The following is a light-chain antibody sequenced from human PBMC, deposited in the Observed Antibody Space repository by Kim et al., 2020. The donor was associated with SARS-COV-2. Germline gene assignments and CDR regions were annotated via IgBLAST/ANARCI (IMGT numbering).Light chain of an antibody. Sequence: RATINCKSSQSVLYSSNNKNYLAWYQQKPGQPPKLVFYWASTRESGVPDRFSGTGSGTDFTLTISSLQAEDVAVYYCHQYYSPPYTFGQGTKLEI. J-gene: IGKJ2*01. V-gene: IGKV4-1*01. CDR2: WAS. CDR1: QSVLYSSNNKNY. CDR3: HQYYSPPYT.